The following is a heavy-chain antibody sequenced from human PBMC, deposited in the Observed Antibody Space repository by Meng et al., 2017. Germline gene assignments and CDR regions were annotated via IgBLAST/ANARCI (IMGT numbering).Heavy chain of an antibody. CDR1: GGSISSGGYY. D-gene: IGHD3-22*01. J-gene: IGHJ3*02. CDR2: IYYSGST. CDR3: ARFWYYYDSSGPRGAFDI. Sequence: SETLSLTCTVSGGSISSGGYYWSWIRQHPGKGLEWIGYIYYSGSTYYNPSLKSLVTISVDTSKNQFSLKLSSVTPADTAVYYCARFWYYYDSSGPRGAFDIWGQGTMVTVSS. V-gene: IGHV4-31*01.